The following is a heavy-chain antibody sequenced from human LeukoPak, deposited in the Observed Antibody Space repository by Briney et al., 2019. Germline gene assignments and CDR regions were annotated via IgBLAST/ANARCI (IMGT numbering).Heavy chain of an antibody. V-gene: IGHV4-59*13. Sequence: KPSETLSLTCTVSGGSISSYYWSWIRQPPGKGLEWIGYVYYSGRTNYNPSLKSRVTISVDTSKNQFSLKLSSVTAADPAVYYCARTFSESYYYYGMDVWGQGTTVTVSS. J-gene: IGHJ6*02. CDR2: VYYSGRT. CDR1: GGSISSYY. D-gene: IGHD1-26*01. CDR3: ARTFSESYYYYGMDV.